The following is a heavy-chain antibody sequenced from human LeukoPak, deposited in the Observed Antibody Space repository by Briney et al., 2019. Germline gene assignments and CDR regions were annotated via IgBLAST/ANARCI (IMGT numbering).Heavy chain of an antibody. CDR1: GFTVSSNY. V-gene: IGHV3-53*01. D-gene: IGHD6-19*01. J-gene: IGHJ4*02. CDR2: IYSGGNT. CDR3: ARDSSSGWYHDY. Sequence: GGSLRLSCAASGFTVSSNYFSWVRQAPGKGLEWVSVIYSGGNTYYADSVKGRFTISRDNSKNTLYLQMNSLRAEDTAVYYCARDSSSGWYHDYWGQGTLVTVSS.